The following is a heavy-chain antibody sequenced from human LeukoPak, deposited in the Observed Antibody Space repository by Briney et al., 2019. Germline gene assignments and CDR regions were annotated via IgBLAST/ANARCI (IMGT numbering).Heavy chain of an antibody. J-gene: IGHJ6*02. V-gene: IGHV1-46*01. D-gene: IGHD3-9*01. CDR2: INPSGGST. Sequence: ASVKVSCKASGYTFISYYMHWVRQAPGQGLEWMGLINPSGGSTSYAQKFQGRVTMTRDTSTSTVYMELSSLRSEDTAVYYCARGVLGDILTGYYLYYYGMDVWGQGTTVTVSS. CDR3: ARGVLGDILTGYYLYYYGMDV. CDR1: GYTFISYY.